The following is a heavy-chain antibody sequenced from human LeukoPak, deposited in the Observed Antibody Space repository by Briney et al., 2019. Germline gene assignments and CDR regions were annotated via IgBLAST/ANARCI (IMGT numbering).Heavy chain of an antibody. J-gene: IGHJ4*02. CDR3: ARALRFLEWLLLDY. D-gene: IGHD3-3*01. Sequence: SETLSLTCTVSGGSISSGSYYWSWIRQPAGKGLEWIGRIYTSGSTNYNPSLKGRVTISVDTSKNQFSLKLSSVTAADTAVYYCARALRFLEWLLLDYWGQGTLVTVSS. CDR1: GGSISSGSYY. CDR2: IYTSGST. V-gene: IGHV4-61*02.